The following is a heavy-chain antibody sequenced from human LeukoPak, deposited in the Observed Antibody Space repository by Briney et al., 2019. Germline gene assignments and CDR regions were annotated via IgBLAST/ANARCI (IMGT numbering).Heavy chain of an antibody. V-gene: IGHV3-73*01. CDR2: IRDKANSYAT. D-gene: IGHD6-19*01. CDR1: GFSFSGSA. J-gene: IGHJ4*02. CDR3: ACLYGSGWPFDF. Sequence: PGGPLKLSCAASGFSFSGSAIHWVRQASGKGLEWVGRIRDKANSYATTYAASVKGRFTISRDDSKNTAYLHMNSLKTEDTAVYYCACLYGSGWPFDFWGQGTLVTVSS.